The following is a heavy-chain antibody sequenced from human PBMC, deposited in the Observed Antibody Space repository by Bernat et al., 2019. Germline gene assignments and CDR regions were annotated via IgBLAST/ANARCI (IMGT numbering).Heavy chain of an antibody. Sequence: EVQLVEFGGGLVQPGRSLRLSCAASGFTFDDYAMHWVRQAPGKGLEWVSGISWNSGSIGYADSVKGRFTISRDNAKNSLYLQMNSLRAEDTALYDCAKGLDYYGSGSYSYWGQGTLVTVSS. CDR3: AKGLDYYGSGSYSY. V-gene: IGHV3-9*01. D-gene: IGHD3-10*01. CDR2: ISWNSGSI. J-gene: IGHJ4*02. CDR1: GFTFDDYA.